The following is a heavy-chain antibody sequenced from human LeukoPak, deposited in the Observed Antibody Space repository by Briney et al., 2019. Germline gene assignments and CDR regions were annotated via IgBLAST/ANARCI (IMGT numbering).Heavy chain of an antibody. D-gene: IGHD6-19*01. V-gene: IGHV1-2*02. CDR3: ARFGLGKRIEVAGIPFDI. CDR1: GYIFTGYY. Sequence: ASVKVSCKASGYIFTGYYMHWVRQAPGQGLEWMGWINPNSGDTNYAQKFQGRVTMTRDTSISTAYMELSRLRSDDTAVYYCARFGLGKRIEVAGIPFDIWGQGTMVTVSS. J-gene: IGHJ3*02. CDR2: INPNSGDT.